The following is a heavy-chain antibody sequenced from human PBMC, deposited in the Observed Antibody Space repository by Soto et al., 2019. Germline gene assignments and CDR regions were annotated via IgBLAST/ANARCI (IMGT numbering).Heavy chain of an antibody. Sequence: QVQLVESGGGVVQPGRSLRLSCAATGFTFSSYNMHWVRQAPGKGLEWVAVMSYEGTNKYYADSVKGRFTISRDNSKNTLYLQMKGLRVEDTAVYYCAKDMERMDLPDYWGQGTLVTVSS. D-gene: IGHD1-1*01. J-gene: IGHJ4*02. CDR3: AKDMERMDLPDY. CDR1: GFTFSSYN. CDR2: MSYEGTNK. V-gene: IGHV3-30*18.